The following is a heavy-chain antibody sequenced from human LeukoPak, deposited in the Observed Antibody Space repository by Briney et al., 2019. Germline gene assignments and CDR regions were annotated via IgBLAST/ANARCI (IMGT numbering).Heavy chain of an antibody. J-gene: IGHJ4*02. CDR3: AKEVRGGTFDY. CDR1: GFTFSSYG. V-gene: IGHV3-30*18. D-gene: IGHD3-10*01. CDR2: ISYDGSNK. Sequence: AGSLRLSCAASGFTFSSYGMHWVRQAPGKGLEWVAVISYDGSNKYYADSVKGRFTISRDNSKNTLYLQMNSLRAEDTAVYYCAKEVRGGTFDYWGQGTLLSVYS.